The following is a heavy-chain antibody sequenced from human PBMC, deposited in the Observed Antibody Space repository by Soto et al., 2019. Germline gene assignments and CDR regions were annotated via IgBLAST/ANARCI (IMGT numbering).Heavy chain of an antibody. CDR3: ARASPIAHYDFWSGYYYYYYGMDV. CDR1: GFTFSSYG. V-gene: IGHV3-33*01. J-gene: IGHJ6*02. D-gene: IGHD3-3*01. Sequence: QVQLVESGGGVVQPGRSLRLSCAASGFTFSSYGMHWVRQAPGKGLEWVAVIWYDGSNKYYADSVKGRFTISRDNSTNTLYLQMNSLRAEDTAVYYCARASPIAHYDFWSGYYYYYYGMDVWGQGTTVTVSS. CDR2: IWYDGSNK.